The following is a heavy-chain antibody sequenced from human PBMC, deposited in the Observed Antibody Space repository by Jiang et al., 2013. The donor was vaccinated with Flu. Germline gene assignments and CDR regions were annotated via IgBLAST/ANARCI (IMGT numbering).Heavy chain of an antibody. D-gene: IGHD3-22*01. J-gene: IGHJ4*02. V-gene: IGHV1-46*01. CDR2: INPSGGST. Sequence: TSYYMHWVRQAPGQGLEWMGIINPSGGSTSYAQKFQGRVTMTRDTSTSTVYMELSSLRSENTAVYYCARVGYYYDSSGYYGLYYFDYWGQGTLVTVSS. CDR1: TSYY. CDR3: ARVGYYYDSSGYYGLYYFDY.